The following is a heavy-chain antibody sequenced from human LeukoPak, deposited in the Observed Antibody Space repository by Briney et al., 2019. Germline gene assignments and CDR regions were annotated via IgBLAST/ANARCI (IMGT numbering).Heavy chain of an antibody. J-gene: IGHJ6*03. CDR2: IYYSGST. CDR1: GGSISSGDYF. V-gene: IGHV4-30-4*08. CDR3: ARDRKAVAGMDV. D-gene: IGHD6-19*01. Sequence: SETLSFTCTVSGGSISSGDYFWSWLRQPPGKGVVWIRYIYYSGSTYYNPSLKSLVTITFATSNNQFPLSLSSVTAADKAVYYCARDRKAVAGMDVWGKGTTVTVSS.